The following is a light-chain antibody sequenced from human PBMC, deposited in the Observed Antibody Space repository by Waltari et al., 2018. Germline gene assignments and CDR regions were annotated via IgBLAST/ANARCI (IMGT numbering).Light chain of an antibody. CDR2: DAS. CDR1: QGVTKY. CDR3: HLRSDWRYT. J-gene: IGKJ2*01. Sequence: EIVLTQSPAILSLSPGERATLSCRPSQGVTKYLSWYQLKPGQAPRHLIYDASNRATGIPTRFSGSGSGTDVTLTISSLEPDDFAVYFCHLRSDWRYTFGQGTKLEIK. V-gene: IGKV3-11*01.